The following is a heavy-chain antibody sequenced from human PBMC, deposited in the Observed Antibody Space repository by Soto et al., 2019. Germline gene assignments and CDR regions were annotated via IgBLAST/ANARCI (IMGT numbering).Heavy chain of an antibody. Sequence: ASVKVSCKASGYTFTSYGISWVRQAPGQGLEWMGWISAYNGNTNYAQKLQGRVTMTTDTSTSTAYMELRSLRSDDTAVYYCARGGDTYYDILTGNNYGMDVWGQGTTVTVSS. D-gene: IGHD3-9*01. CDR2: ISAYNGNT. J-gene: IGHJ6*02. V-gene: IGHV1-18*01. CDR1: GYTFTSYG. CDR3: ARGGDTYYDILTGNNYGMDV.